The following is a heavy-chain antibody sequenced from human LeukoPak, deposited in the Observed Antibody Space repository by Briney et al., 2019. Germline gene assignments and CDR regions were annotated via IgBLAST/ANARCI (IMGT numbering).Heavy chain of an antibody. Sequence: GGSLRLSCAASGFTFSSCGIHWVRQPPGKGLEWVAAIWYDGSNKYFADSVKGRFTISRDNAKNSLYLQMNSLRDEDTAVYYCARAGSFGRGPGPYGMDVWGQGTTVTVSS. D-gene: IGHD1-1*01. CDR2: IWYDGSNK. J-gene: IGHJ6*02. CDR1: GFTFSSCG. V-gene: IGHV3-33*01. CDR3: ARAGSFGRGPGPYGMDV.